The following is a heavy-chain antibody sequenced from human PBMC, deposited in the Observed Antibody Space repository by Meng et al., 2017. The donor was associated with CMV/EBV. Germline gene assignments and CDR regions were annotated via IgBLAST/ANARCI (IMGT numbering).Heavy chain of an antibody. CDR3: ARDGEDIVASGGWFDP. CDR1: GFTFSNAW. D-gene: IGHD5-12*01. Sequence: GESLKISCAASGFTFSNAWMSWVRQAPGKGLEWVGRIKSKTDGGTTDYAAPVKGRFTISRDNAKNSLYLQMNSLRAEDTAVYYCARDGEDIVASGGWFDPWGQGTLVTVSS. J-gene: IGHJ5*02. V-gene: IGHV3-15*01. CDR2: IKSKTDGGTT.